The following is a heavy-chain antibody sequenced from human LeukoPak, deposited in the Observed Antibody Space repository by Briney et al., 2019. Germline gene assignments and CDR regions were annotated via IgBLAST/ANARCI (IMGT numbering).Heavy chain of an antibody. D-gene: IGHD3-22*01. CDR2: IYYSGST. J-gene: IGHJ4*02. CDR1: GGSISSSGHY. V-gene: IGHV4-39*07. CDR3: ASEDSTGYYLSFDY. Sequence: SETLSLTCTVSGGSISSSGHYWGWIRQPPGKGLEWIGSIYYSGSTYHNPSLKSRVSISLDTSKNQFSLKLTSVTAADTAVYYCASEDSTGYYLSFDYWGQGALVTVSS.